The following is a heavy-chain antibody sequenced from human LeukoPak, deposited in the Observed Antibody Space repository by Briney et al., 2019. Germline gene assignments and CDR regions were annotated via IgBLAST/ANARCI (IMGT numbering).Heavy chain of an antibody. D-gene: IGHD5-18*01. V-gene: IGHV3-21*01. J-gene: IGHJ3*02. Sequence: GGSLRLSCAASGLTFSKYSMTWVRQAPGKGLEWVSSISSSSSYIYYADSVKGRFTISRDNAKNSLYLQMNSLRAEDTAVYYCARELGVGYSYGQGAFDIWGQGTMVTVSS. CDR3: ARELGVGYSYGQGAFDI. CDR1: GLTFSKYS. CDR2: ISSSSSYI.